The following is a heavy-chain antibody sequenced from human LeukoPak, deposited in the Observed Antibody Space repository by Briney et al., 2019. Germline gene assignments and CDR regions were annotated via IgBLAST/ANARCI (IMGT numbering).Heavy chain of an antibody. D-gene: IGHD1-26*01. J-gene: IGHJ3*02. CDR3: AKGSREWELLDAFDI. V-gene: IGHV3-23*01. CDR1: GFTFSSYG. Sequence: GGSLRLSCAASGFTFSSYGMTWVRQAPGKGLEWVSGISGSGSRTDYADSVKGRITISRDKAKNSLYLQINSLRAKDTAVYYCAKGSREWELLDAFDIWGQGTMVTVSS. CDR2: ISGSGSRT.